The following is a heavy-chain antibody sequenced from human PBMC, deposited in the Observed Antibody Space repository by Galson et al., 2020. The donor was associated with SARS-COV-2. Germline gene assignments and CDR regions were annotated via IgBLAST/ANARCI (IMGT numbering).Heavy chain of an antibody. J-gene: IGHJ4*02. CDR3: ARQISGGYSYGYQYYFDY. CDR1: GGSISSNAYY. Sequence: ETLSLTCTVSGGSISSNAYYWGWVRQSPGKGLEWIGSVHYRGLTYNNPSLNSRVTISVDTSNNQFSLRLTSVTAADTAVYFCARQISGGYSYGYQYYFDYWGQGTLVSVSS. V-gene: IGHV4-39*01. CDR2: VHYRGLT. D-gene: IGHD5-18*01.